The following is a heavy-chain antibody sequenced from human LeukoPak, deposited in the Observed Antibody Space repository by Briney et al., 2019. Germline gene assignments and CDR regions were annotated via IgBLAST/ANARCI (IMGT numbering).Heavy chain of an antibody. CDR2: INPNSGGT. Sequence: ASVKVSCKASGYTFTGYYMHWVRQAPGQGLEWMGWINPNSGGTNYAERVQGRVTITRDTAISTAYMELSRLRADDTAVYYCARDLYCSSTSCHYYYYYYGMDVWGQGTTVTVSS. J-gene: IGHJ6*02. D-gene: IGHD2-2*01. CDR3: ARDLYCSSTSCHYYYYYYGMDV. CDR1: GYTFTGYY. V-gene: IGHV1-2*02.